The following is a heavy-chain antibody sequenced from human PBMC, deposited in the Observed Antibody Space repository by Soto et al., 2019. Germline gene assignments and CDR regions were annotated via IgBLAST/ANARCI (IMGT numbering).Heavy chain of an antibody. Sequence: GGSLRLSCAASGFTFSSYAMSWVRQAPGKGLEWVSAISGSGGSTYYADSVKGRFTISRDNSKNTLYLQMNSLRAEDTAVYYCAGHYDYIWGSPTVDHDARFDYWGQGTLVTVSS. J-gene: IGHJ4*02. CDR1: GFTFSSYA. V-gene: IGHV3-23*01. CDR3: AGHYDYIWGSPTVDHDARFDY. CDR2: ISGSGGST. D-gene: IGHD3-16*01.